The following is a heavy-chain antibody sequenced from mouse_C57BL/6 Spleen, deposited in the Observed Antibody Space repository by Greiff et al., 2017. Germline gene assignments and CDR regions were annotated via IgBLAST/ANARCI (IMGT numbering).Heavy chain of an antibody. CDR2: ISYDGSN. D-gene: IGHD6-1*01. Sequence: EVQVVESGPGLVKPSQSLSLTCSVTGYSITSGYYWNWIRQFPGNKLEWMGYISYDGSNNYNPSLKNRISITRDTSKNQFFLKLNSVTTEDTATYYCASTHGAMDYWGQGTSVTVSA. J-gene: IGHJ4*01. CDR3: ASTHGAMDY. CDR1: GYSITSGYY. V-gene: IGHV3-6*01.